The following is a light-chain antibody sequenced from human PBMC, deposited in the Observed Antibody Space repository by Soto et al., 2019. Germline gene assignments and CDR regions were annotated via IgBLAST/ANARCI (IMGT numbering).Light chain of an antibody. CDR3: QQYGSSTWT. CDR1: QSVSSSY. V-gene: IGKV3-20*01. J-gene: IGKJ1*01. CDR2: GAS. Sequence: EIVFTQSPGTLSLSPGERATLSCRASQSVSSSYLAWSQQKPGQAPRLLIYGASSRDTGIPDRFSGSGSGTEFTLTISRLEPEDFEVYDCQQYGSSTWTFGQGTKVDIK.